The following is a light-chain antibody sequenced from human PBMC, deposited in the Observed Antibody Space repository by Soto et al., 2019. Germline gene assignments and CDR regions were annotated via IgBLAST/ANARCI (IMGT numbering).Light chain of an antibody. CDR2: SNN. J-gene: IGLJ2*01. V-gene: IGLV1-44*01. CDR3: AAWDDSLNGPYVV. Sequence: QSVLTQPPSASGTPGQRVTISCSGSSSNIGSNTVNWYQPLPGTAPKLLIYSNNQRPSGVPDRFSGSKSGTSASLAISGLQSEDEADYYCAAWDDSLNGPYVVFGGGTKLTVL. CDR1: SSNIGSNT.